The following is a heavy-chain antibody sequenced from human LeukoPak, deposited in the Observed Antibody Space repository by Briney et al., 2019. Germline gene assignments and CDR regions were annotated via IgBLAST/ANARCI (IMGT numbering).Heavy chain of an antibody. V-gene: IGHV3-21*01. CDR2: ISSSSNYI. CDR3: ARDRITIFGVVES. CDR1: GFTFTSYT. Sequence: GGSLRLSCAASGFTFTSYTMNWVRQAPGKGLAWVSSISSSSNYIYYADSVKGRFTISRDNAKNSLYLQMSSLRAEDTAVYYCARDRITIFGVVESWGQGTLVTVSS. D-gene: IGHD3-3*01. J-gene: IGHJ4*02.